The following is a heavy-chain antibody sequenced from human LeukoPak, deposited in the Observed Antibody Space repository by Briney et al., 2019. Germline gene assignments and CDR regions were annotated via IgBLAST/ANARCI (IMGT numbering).Heavy chain of an antibody. CDR3: ANDYISGSGSYYFDY. V-gene: IGHV3-23*01. CDR2: ISGSGGST. J-gene: IGHJ4*02. Sequence: GGSLRLSCAASGFTFSSYAMSGVRQARGKGLEGGSAISGSGGSTYYADSVKGWFTISRDNSKNKLYLQMNSLPDEDTAVYYCANDYISGSGSYYFDYWGQGTLVTVSS. D-gene: IGHD3-10*01. CDR1: GFTFSSYA.